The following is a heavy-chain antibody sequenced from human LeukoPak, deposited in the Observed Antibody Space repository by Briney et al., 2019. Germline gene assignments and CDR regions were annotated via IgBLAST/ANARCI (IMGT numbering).Heavy chain of an antibody. CDR2: IYHSGST. Sequence: SETLSLTCAVSGYSISSGYYWGWIRQPPGKGLEWIGSIYHSGSTYYNPSLKSRVTISVDTSKNQFSLKLSSVTAADTAVYYCARSHMIVVVPGAFDIWGQGTMDTVSS. CDR3: ARSHMIVVVPGAFDI. V-gene: IGHV4-38-2*01. J-gene: IGHJ3*02. CDR1: GYSISSGYY. D-gene: IGHD3-22*01.